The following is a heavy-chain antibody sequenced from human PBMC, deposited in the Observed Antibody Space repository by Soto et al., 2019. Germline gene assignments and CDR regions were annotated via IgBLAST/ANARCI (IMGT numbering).Heavy chain of an antibody. CDR3: ARDKGRSPLDY. CDR1: GFTFSSYS. J-gene: IGHJ4*02. CDR2: ISSSSTI. Sequence: EVQLVESGGGLVQPGGSLRLSCAASGFTFSSYSMNWVRQAPGKGLEWVSYISSSSTIYYADSVKGRFTISRDNAKNSLYLQMNSLRAEDTAVYYCARDKGRSPLDYWGQGTRVTVSS. V-gene: IGHV3-48*01. D-gene: IGHD2-15*01.